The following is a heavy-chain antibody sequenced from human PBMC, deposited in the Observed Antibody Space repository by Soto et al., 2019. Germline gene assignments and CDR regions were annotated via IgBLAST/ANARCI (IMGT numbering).Heavy chain of an antibody. J-gene: IGHJ6*02. D-gene: IGHD2-2*01. CDR1: GYSISSGNY. CDR3: RSSTSCYDESCVDV. V-gene: IGHV4-38-2*01. Sequence: SSETLSLTCAVSGYSISSGNYWVWIRQPPGRGLEWIGSLYHIGSTHYNTSLKSRVTISVDTSKNHFSLELSSVTAADTAIYYCRSSTSCYDESCVDVWGQGTMVTVSS. CDR2: LYHIGST.